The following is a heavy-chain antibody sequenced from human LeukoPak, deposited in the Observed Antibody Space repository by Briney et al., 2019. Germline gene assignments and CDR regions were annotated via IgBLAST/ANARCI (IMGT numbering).Heavy chain of an antibody. CDR3: ARNRGDCSSTSCIEY. Sequence: GGSLRLSCAASGFTFSTYGMHWVRQAPGKGLESVAFIRYDGTNKFYADSVKGRFTISRDITKNTLYLQMNSLRAEDTAVYYCARNRGDCSSTSCIEYWGQGTLVTVSS. V-gene: IGHV3-30*02. D-gene: IGHD2-2*01. J-gene: IGHJ4*02. CDR2: IRYDGTNK. CDR1: GFTFSTYG.